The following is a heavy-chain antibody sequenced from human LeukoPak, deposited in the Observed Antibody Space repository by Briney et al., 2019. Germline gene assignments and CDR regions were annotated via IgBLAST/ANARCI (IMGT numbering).Heavy chain of an antibody. D-gene: IGHD1-1*01. CDR2: IIPIFGTA. CDR3: ASTTATGAWGAFDI. CDR1: GGTFSSYA. J-gene: IGHJ3*02. Sequence: ASVKVSCKASGGTFSSYAISWVRQAPGQGLEWMGGIIPIFGTANYAQKFQGRVTITADESTSTAYMELSSLRSEDTAVYYCASTTATGAWGAFDIWGQGTMVTVSS. V-gene: IGHV1-69*13.